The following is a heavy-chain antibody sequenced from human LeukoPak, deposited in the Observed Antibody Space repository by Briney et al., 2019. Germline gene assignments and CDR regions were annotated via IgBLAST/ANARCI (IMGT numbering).Heavy chain of an antibody. CDR3: TRVGYIDEGIDY. CDR2: IKTDGSET. J-gene: IGHJ4*02. Sequence: GGSLRLSCAVSGFNFRDHWMDWVRQAPGKGLEWVGHIKTDGSETYYVDSVKGRFTISRDNAKNSLYLQMNSLRAEDTAIYYCTRVGYIDEGIDYWGQGTLVTVSS. V-gene: IGHV3-7*04. D-gene: IGHD5-24*01. CDR1: GFNFRDHW.